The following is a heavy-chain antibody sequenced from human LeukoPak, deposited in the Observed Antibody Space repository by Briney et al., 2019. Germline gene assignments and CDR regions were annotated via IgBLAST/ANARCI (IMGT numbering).Heavy chain of an antibody. J-gene: IGHJ4*02. CDR1: GFTFDDYG. CDR2: INWNGGST. Sequence: GGSLRLSCAASGFTFDDYGMSWVRQAPGKGLEWVSGINWNGGSTGYADSVKGRFTISRDNAKNSLYLQMNSLRAEDTAVYYCASALAPKYSSGWYIIDYWGQGTLVTVSS. V-gene: IGHV3-20*04. CDR3: ASALAPKYSSGWYIIDY. D-gene: IGHD6-19*01.